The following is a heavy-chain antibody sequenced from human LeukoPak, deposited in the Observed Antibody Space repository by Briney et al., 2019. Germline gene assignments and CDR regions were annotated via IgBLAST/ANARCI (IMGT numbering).Heavy chain of an antibody. J-gene: IGHJ4*02. CDR1: GYTFTSYY. CDR2: MNPNSGNT. Sequence: ASVTVSCKASGYTFTSYYMHWVRQATGQGLEWMGWMNPNSGNTGYAQKFQGRVTITRNTSISTAYMELSSLRSEDTAVYYCARYLNLYDILTGYTNYYFDYWGQGTLVTVSS. D-gene: IGHD3-9*01. CDR3: ARYLNLYDILTGYTNYYFDY. V-gene: IGHV1-8*03.